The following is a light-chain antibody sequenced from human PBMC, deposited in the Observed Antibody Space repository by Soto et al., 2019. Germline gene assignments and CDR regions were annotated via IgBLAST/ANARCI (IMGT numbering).Light chain of an antibody. CDR2: EDN. J-gene: IGLJ1*01. CDR1: SSNIGKNY. V-gene: IGLV1-51*02. Sequence: QSVLTQPPSVSAAPGQKVTFSCSGRSSNIGKNYVSWYQQVPGTAPKLLIYEDNKRRSGIPDRFSGSKSGTSATLGITGLQTGDEADYYCGTWDSSLSVFVFGTGTKLTVL. CDR3: GTWDSSLSVFV.